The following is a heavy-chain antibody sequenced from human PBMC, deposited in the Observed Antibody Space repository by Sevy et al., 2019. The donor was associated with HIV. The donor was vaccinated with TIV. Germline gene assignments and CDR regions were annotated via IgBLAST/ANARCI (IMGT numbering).Heavy chain of an antibody. CDR3: ARFGDSSGQYYMDV. CDR2: IYTSGST. Sequence: SETLSLTCTVSGGSISSGSYYWSWIRQPAGKGLEWIGRIYTSGSTNYNPSLKSRVTISVDTSKNQFSLKLSSVTAADTAVYYCARFGDSSGQYYMDVWGKGTTVTVSS. J-gene: IGHJ6*03. D-gene: IGHD6-19*01. CDR1: GGSISSGSYY. V-gene: IGHV4-61*02.